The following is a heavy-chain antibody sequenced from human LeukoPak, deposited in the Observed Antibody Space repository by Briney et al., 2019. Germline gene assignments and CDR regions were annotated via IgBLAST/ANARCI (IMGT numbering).Heavy chain of an antibody. Sequence: GGSLRLSCAASGFTVSSNYMSWVRQAPGKGLEWVSVIYSGGSTYYADSVKGRLTISRDNSKNTLYLQMNSLRAEDTAVYYCASFMVATAHFDYWGQGTLVTVSS. D-gene: IGHD5-12*01. CDR3: ASFMVATAHFDY. V-gene: IGHV3-66*01. J-gene: IGHJ4*02. CDR1: GFTVSSNY. CDR2: IYSGGST.